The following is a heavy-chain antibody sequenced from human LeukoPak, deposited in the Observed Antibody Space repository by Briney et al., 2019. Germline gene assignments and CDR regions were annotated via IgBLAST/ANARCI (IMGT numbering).Heavy chain of an antibody. CDR2: ISTSGRAT. CDR1: GSTFSTYA. V-gene: IGHV3-23*01. Sequence: PGGSLRLSCEASGSTFSTYAMTWVRQAPEKGLQWVSTISTSGRATYYADSVEGRFTISRDNSKNTLYLQMNSLRADDTAVYYCAKARGSSVYEQFDYWGQGTQVTVSP. D-gene: IGHD5/OR15-5a*01. J-gene: IGHJ4*02. CDR3: AKARGSSVYEQFDY.